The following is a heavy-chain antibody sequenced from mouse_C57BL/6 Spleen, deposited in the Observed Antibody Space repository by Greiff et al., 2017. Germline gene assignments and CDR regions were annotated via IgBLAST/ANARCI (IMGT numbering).Heavy chain of an antibody. CDR3: ALTTVVATGYFDV. CDR2: IDPEDGET. J-gene: IGHJ1*03. V-gene: IGHV14-2*01. Sequence: VQLQQSGAELVKPGASVTLSCTASGFNIKAYYMHWVKQRTEQGLEWIGRIDPEDGETTYAPKFQGKATITADTSSNTSDLQLSSLTSEDTAVYYFALTTVVATGYFDVWGTGTTVTYSS. CDR1: GFNIKAYY. D-gene: IGHD1-1*01.